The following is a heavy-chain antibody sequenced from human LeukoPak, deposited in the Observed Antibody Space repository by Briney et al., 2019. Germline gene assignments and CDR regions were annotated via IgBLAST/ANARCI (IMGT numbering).Heavy chain of an antibody. CDR3: AGEPPSDAGNYYDSSGAGDD. D-gene: IGHD3-22*01. Sequence: VASVKVSCKASGGTFSSYAISWVRQAPGQGLEWMGGIIPIFGTANYAQKFQGRVTITADKSTSTAYMELSSLRSEDTAVYYCAGEPPSDAGNYYDSSGAGDDWGQGTLVTVSS. J-gene: IGHJ4*02. CDR1: GGTFSSYA. CDR2: IIPIFGTA. V-gene: IGHV1-69*06.